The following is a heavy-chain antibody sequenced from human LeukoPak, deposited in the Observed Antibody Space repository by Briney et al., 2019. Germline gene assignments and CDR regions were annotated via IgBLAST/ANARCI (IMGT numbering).Heavy chain of an antibody. CDR2: ISSTGSTI. J-gene: IGHJ5*02. D-gene: IGHD3-16*01. CDR3: TRDKRGIGFDP. CDR1: GFTFSDYY. V-gene: IGHV3-11*01. Sequence: GGSLRLSCAASGFTFSDYYMSWIRRAPGKGLEWVSYISSTGSTIYYGDSVKGRFTISRDNAKNSLYLQMNSLRAEDTAVYYCTRDKRGIGFDPWGQGTLVTVSS.